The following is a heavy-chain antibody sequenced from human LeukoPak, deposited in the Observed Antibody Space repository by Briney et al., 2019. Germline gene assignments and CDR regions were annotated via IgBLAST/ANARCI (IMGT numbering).Heavy chain of an antibody. D-gene: IGHD1-26*01. CDR3: AKFPRGELQRVVAFDI. V-gene: IGHV3-30*02. J-gene: IGHJ3*02. Sequence: GGSLRLSCAASGFTFSSYAMSWVRQAPGKGLEWVAFIRYDGSNKYYADSVKGRFTISRDNSKNTLYLQMNSLRAEDTAVYYCAKFPRGELQRVVAFDIWGQGTMVTVSS. CDR1: GFTFSSYA. CDR2: IRYDGSNK.